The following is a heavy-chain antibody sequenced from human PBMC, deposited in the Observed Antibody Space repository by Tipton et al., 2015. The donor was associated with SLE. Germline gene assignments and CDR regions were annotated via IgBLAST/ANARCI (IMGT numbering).Heavy chain of an antibody. CDR2: MNPSSGNT. D-gene: IGHD3-3*01. CDR1: GYTFTSYE. V-gene: IGHV1-8*01. CDR3: AAHGFWSGYPHYIYSFAMNV. Sequence: QSGPEVKKPGASVKVSCKASGYTFTSYEINWVRQATGQGLEWMGWMNPSSGNTVYAQKFQGRVTMTRNTSITTAYMELSSLRSEDTAVYYCAAHGFWSGYPHYIYSFAMNVWGQGTTVTVSS. J-gene: IGHJ6*02.